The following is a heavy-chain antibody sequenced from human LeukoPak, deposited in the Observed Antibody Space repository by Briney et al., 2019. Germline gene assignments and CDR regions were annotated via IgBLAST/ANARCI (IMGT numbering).Heavy chain of an antibody. V-gene: IGHV3-30-3*01. CDR2: ISYDGSNK. D-gene: IGHD3-9*01. J-gene: IGHJ3*02. Sequence: GRSLRLSCAASGFTFSSYAMHWVRQAPGKGLEWVAVISYDGSNKYYAGSVKGRFTISRDNSKNTLYLQMNSLRAEDTAVYYCARDGYDILTGHGGSAFDIWGQGTMVTVSS. CDR1: GFTFSSYA. CDR3: ARDGYDILTGHGGSAFDI.